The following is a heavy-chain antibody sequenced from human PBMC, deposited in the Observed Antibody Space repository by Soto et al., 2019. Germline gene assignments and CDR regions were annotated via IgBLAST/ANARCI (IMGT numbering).Heavy chain of an antibody. V-gene: IGHV3-23*01. CDR2: VSGDGGAT. CDR3: ARDGTGVSFDI. J-gene: IGHJ3*02. Sequence: DVQLLESGGGLVQSGGSLRLSCAASGFTFDTYAMSWFRQAPGKGLEWVSAVSGDGGATFYADSVEGRFTISRDNSKNTLFPQMYNLRVEDTAIYYCARDGTGVSFDIWGQGTMVTVSS. CDR1: GFTFDTYA. D-gene: IGHD1-26*01.